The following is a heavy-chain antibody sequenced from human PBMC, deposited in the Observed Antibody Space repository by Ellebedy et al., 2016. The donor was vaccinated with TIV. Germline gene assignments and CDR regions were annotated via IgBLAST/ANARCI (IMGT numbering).Heavy chain of an antibody. J-gene: IGHJ4*02. D-gene: IGHD6-6*01. V-gene: IGHV1-46*03. CDR3: ARYFSSSSTFDY. Sequence: ASVKVSXXASGYTFTTYDIHWVRQAPGQGLEWMGIVNPSGGSTSYAQKFQDRVIMTTDTSSSTVYMELTSLRSDDTAVYYCARYFSSSSTFDYWGQGTLVTVSS. CDR2: VNPSGGST. CDR1: GYTFTTYD.